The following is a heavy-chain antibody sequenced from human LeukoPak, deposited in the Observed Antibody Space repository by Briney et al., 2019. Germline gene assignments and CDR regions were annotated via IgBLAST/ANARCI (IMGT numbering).Heavy chain of an antibody. Sequence: PGGSLRLSCAVSGVTFNNAWMSWVRQAPGKGLEWVSTITVGGGTYYADSVKGRFTISRDNSKNTLFLQMNTLGAEDTALFYCAKSPAAPYYFDYWGQGTLVTVSS. CDR3: AKSPAAPYYFDY. J-gene: IGHJ4*02. V-gene: IGHV3-23*01. CDR1: GVTFNNAW. D-gene: IGHD6-13*01. CDR2: ITVGGGT.